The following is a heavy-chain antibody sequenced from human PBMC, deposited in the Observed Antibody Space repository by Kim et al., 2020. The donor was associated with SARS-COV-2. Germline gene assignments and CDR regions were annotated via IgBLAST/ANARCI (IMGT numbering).Heavy chain of an antibody. J-gene: IGHJ1*01. CDR2: IRDSGGST. D-gene: IGHD6-19*01. V-gene: IGHV3-23*01. Sequence: GGSLRLSCVASGFTFNTYAMSRVRQAPGKGLEWVSGIRDSGGSTKYADSVKGRFSISRDNSRNTLYLQMDSLRAEDTAVYYCAKVTSGSSGWFEYFQHWGQGTLVTVSS. CDR1: GFTFNTYA. CDR3: AKVTSGSSGWFEYFQH.